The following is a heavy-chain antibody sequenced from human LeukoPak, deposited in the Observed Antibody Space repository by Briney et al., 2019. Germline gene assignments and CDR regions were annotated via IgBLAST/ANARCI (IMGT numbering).Heavy chain of an antibody. CDR1: GFTFSSYA. Sequence: GGSLRLSCAASGFTFSSYAMSWVRQAPGKGLEWVSAISGSGGSTYYADSVKGRFTISRDNSKNTLYLQMNSLRAEDTAVYYCAKHYYGSSGYTYNWLDLWGQGTLVTVSS. CDR2: ISGSGGST. CDR3: AKHYYGSSGYTYNWLDL. D-gene: IGHD3-22*01. J-gene: IGHJ5*02. V-gene: IGHV3-23*01.